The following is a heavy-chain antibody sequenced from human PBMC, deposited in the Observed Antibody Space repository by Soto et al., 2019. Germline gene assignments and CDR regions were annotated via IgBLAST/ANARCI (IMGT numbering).Heavy chain of an antibody. CDR2: IYYSGST. CDR1: GGSISSGGYY. D-gene: IGHD4-17*01. CDR3: ARFSRGTTFDY. Sequence: SETLSLTCTVSGGSISSGGYYWSWVRQHPGKGLEWIGYIYYSGSTYYSPSLKSRVTISVDTSKNQFSLKLSSVTAADTAVYYCARFSRGTTFDYWGQGTLVTVSS. J-gene: IGHJ4*02. V-gene: IGHV4-31*03.